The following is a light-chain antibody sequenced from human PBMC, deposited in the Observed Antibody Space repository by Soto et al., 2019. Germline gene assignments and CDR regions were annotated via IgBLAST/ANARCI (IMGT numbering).Light chain of an antibody. CDR1: QGISNS. Sequence: DIQMTQSPSSLSAVVGDRVTITCRASQGISNSLAWYQHKPGKVPKLLIYAASTFQAGLRSPFSGSGSLTDFTPNISSLQPEAGVTYYGQKDYRAPSTFSPGTKVD. V-gene: IGKV1-27*01. CDR3: QKDYRAPST. CDR2: AAS. J-gene: IGKJ3*01.